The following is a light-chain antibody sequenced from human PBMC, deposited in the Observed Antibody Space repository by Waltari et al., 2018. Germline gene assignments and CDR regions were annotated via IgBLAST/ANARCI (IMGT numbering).Light chain of an antibody. CDR1: QSISTW. Sequence: DIQMTQSPSTLSASVGDRVTITCRASQSISTWLAWYQQKPGKAPRLLIYKASNLESGVPSRFSGSGSGTEFTLTVSSLQPDDFATYYCQQYNSYRQTNTFGQGTKLEIK. J-gene: IGKJ2*01. CDR3: QQYNSYRQTNT. V-gene: IGKV1-5*03. CDR2: KAS.